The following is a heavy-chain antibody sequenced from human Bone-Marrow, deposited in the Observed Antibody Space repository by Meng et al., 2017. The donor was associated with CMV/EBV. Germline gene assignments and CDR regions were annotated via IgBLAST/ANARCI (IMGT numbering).Heavy chain of an antibody. CDR1: GGTFSSYA. V-gene: IGHV1-69*05. J-gene: IGHJ4*02. D-gene: IGHD6-6*01. CDR3: ARVPDSRAPEDDY. CDR2: IIPMFKKT. Sequence: CTAYGGTFSSYAINWVRQAPGHGLEWIGNIIPMFKKTNYAQKFQGRVTITTGESSGTAFMDLSSLTPDDTAIYFCARVPDSRAPEDDYWGQGTLVTVSS.